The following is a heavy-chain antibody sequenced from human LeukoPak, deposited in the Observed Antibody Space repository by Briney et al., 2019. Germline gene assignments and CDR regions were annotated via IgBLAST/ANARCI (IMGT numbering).Heavy chain of an antibody. V-gene: IGHV3-9*01. CDR3: AKGSGYDSSGYHDY. D-gene: IGHD3-22*01. Sequence: SLRLSCAASGLTFDDYAMHWVRQAPGKGLEWVSGISWNSGSIGYADSVKGRFTISRDNAKNSLYLQMNSLRAEDTALYYCAKGSGYDSSGYHDYWGQGTLVTVSS. J-gene: IGHJ4*02. CDR2: ISWNSGSI. CDR1: GLTFDDYA.